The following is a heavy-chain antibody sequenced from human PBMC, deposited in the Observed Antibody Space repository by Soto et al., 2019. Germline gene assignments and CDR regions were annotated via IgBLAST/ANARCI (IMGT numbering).Heavy chain of an antibody. D-gene: IGHD6-6*01. V-gene: IGHV1-18*01. CDR1: GYTFTSYG. Sequence: ASVKVSCKASGYTFTSYGISWLRQAPGQGLEWMGWISAYNGNTNYAQKLQGRVTMTTDTSTSTAYMELRSLRSDDTAVYYCARDGYSSSRGTFDYWGQGTLVTVSS. CDR3: ARDGYSSSRGTFDY. CDR2: ISAYNGNT. J-gene: IGHJ4*02.